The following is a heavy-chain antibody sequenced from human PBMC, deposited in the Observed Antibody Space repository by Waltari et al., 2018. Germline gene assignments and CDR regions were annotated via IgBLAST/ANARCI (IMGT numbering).Heavy chain of an antibody. D-gene: IGHD3-16*01. Sequence: EVQLMESGGTLVQPGRSLRLSCTTNGFSFSDYAMSWFGQAPGKGREWVRFIRNQAYGAATEYAASVKDRFAISRDDSKGIAYLQMNNLKIEDTAMYYCSRVKSWGAGDYWGQGTLVTVSS. CDR3: SRVKSWGAGDY. V-gene: IGHV3-49*03. J-gene: IGHJ4*02. CDR2: IRNQAYGAAT. CDR1: GFSFSDYA.